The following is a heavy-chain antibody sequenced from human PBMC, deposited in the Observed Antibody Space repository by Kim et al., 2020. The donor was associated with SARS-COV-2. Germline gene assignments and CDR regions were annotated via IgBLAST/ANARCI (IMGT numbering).Heavy chain of an antibody. V-gene: IGHV1-46*01. CDR1: GYSFTRNY. Sequence: ASVKVSCKSSGYSFTRNYIHWVRQAPGQGLEWMGLIDPHTGSTSYAQRFQGRVTMTGDTSTSTVYMELSSLRSEDTAVYFCAREIGVVAPTQRNVFWSGYLDYWGQGTLVTVSS. J-gene: IGHJ4*02. D-gene: IGHD3-3*01. CDR3: AREIGVVAPTQRNVFWSGYLDY. CDR2: IDPHTGST.